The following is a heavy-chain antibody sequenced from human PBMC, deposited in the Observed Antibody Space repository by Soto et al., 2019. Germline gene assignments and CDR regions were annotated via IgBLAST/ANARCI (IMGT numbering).Heavy chain of an antibody. CDR3: ATAEVDY. V-gene: IGHV3-74*01. J-gene: IGHJ4*02. Sequence: GGSLRLSCAASGFNFGNNWMHWVRQAPGKGLEWVSRMNSDGRTTNYADSVKGRFTVSRDNAKNALYLQMNSLRAEDTAVYYCATAEVDYWGPGTLVTVSS. CDR1: GFNFGNNW. CDR2: MNSDGRTT.